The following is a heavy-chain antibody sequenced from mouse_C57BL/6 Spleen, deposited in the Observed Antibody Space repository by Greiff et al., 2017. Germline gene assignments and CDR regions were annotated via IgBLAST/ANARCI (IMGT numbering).Heavy chain of an antibody. CDR1: GYTFTRYW. V-gene: IGHV1-7*01. Sequence: VQLQQSGAELAKPGASVKLSCKASGYTFTRYWMHWVKQRPGQGLEWIGYINPSSGYTKYNKKFKDKDTLPADKSSSTAYMQLSSLTYEAAAVYKCARSEDCDYDVADYWGQGTTLTVSS. D-gene: IGHD2-4*01. J-gene: IGHJ2*01. CDR3: ARSEDCDYDVADY. CDR2: INPSSGYT.